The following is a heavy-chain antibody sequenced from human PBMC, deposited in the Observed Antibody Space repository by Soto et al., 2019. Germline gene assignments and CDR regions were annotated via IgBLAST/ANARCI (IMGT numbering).Heavy chain of an antibody. V-gene: IGHV3-74*01. D-gene: IGHD2-15*01. J-gene: IGHJ3*02. CDR3: ASVESSAHHRFDAFDI. Sequence: GGSLRLSCAASGFTFSSYWMHWVRQAPGKGLVWVSRINSDGSSTSYADSVKGRFTISRDNAKNTLYLQRNSLRAEDTAVYYCASVESSAHHRFDAFDIWGQGTMVTVSS. CDR2: INSDGSST. CDR1: GFTFSSYW.